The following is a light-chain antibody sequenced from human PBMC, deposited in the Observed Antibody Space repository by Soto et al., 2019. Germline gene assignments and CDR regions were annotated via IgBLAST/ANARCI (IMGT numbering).Light chain of an antibody. Sequence: EIVMTQSPATLSVSPGEGATLSCRAGQSVRSNLACYQQKPGQAPRLLIYGASTRATGIPARFSGSGSGTDFSLIISSLEPEDFAVYYCQQRSNWPLTFGGGTKVDIK. CDR2: GAS. CDR1: QSVRSN. V-gene: IGKV3-15*01. J-gene: IGKJ4*01. CDR3: QQRSNWPLT.